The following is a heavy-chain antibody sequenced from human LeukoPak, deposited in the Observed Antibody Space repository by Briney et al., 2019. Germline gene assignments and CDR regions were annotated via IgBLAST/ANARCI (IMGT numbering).Heavy chain of an antibody. D-gene: IGHD3-22*01. CDR3: ARDGYDSSGSIDY. V-gene: IGHV4-39*02. CDR1: GGSISSSSYY. J-gene: IGHJ4*02. Sequence: SETLSLTCTVSGGSISSSSYYWGWIRQPPGKGLEWIGSIYYSGSTYYNPSLKSRVTISVDTSKNQFSLKLSSVTAADTAVYYCARDGYDSSGSIDYWGQGTLVTVSS. CDR2: IYYSGST.